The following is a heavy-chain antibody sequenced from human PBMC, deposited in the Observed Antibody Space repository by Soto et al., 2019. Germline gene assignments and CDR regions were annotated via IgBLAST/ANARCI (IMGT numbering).Heavy chain of an antibody. J-gene: IGHJ2*01. Sequence: EVQLVESGGGLVQPGGSLRLSCAGSGFTFTTYYMHWVRQAPGKGLVWVSLTSVDGSRTLYADSVKGRFTISGDNAKNTVYLQMNSLRVEDTAVYYCARDLDGDQDWYLDLWGRGTLVTVSS. CDR3: ARDLDGDQDWYLDL. V-gene: IGHV3-74*03. CDR2: TSVDGSRT. D-gene: IGHD4-17*01. CDR1: GFTFTTYY.